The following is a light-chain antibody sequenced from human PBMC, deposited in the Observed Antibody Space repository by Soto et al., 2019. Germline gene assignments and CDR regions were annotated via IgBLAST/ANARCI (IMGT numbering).Light chain of an antibody. J-gene: IGLJ2*01. V-gene: IGLV2-14*01. CDR3: SSYTSSSTLEDVV. CDR2: DVS. CDR1: SSDVGGHNY. Sequence: QSALTQPASVSGSPGQSITISCTGTSSDVGGHNYVSWYQQHPGKAPKLMIYDVSNRPSGVSNRFSGSKSGNTASLTISGLQAEDEADYYCSSYTSSSTLEDVVFGGGTKLTVL.